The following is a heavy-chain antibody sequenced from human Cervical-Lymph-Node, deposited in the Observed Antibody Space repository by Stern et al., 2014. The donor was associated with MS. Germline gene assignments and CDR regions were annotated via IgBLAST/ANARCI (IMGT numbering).Heavy chain of an antibody. CDR3: AREVGSLAMDV. J-gene: IGHJ6*01. CDR1: GDTFTDYA. CDR2: ITSIFGSA. D-gene: IGHD1-1*01. Sequence: VQLVESGAEVKKPGSSVKVSCKASGDTFTDYAISWVRQAPGQGPEWMGGITSIFGSADYAQKFQGRLPITADRSTSTAYMDLSSLTSEDTAVYYCAREVGSLAMDVWGQGTTVIVSS. V-gene: IGHV1-69*06.